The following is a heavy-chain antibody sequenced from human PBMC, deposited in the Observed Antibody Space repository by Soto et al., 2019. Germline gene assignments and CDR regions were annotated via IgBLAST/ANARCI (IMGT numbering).Heavy chain of an antibody. CDR2: ISFDGGSQ. V-gene: IGHV3-30*18. J-gene: IGHJ5*02. CDR1: GFDFNTYG. Sequence: QVQLVESGGGVVQPGRSLRLSCAASGFDFNTYGLHWVRHAPGKGLERVAAISFDGGSQYYADSVKGRCTISRDKSNSHLYLQMTSLGADDTATSFCAKDSSVTAGGSGAWFDPWGPGALVIVS. D-gene: IGHD2-15*01. CDR3: AKDSSVTAGGSGAWFDP.